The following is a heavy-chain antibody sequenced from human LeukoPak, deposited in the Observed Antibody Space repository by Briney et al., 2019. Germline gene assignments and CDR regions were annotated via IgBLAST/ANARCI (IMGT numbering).Heavy chain of an antibody. J-gene: IGHJ5*02. Sequence: SETLSLTCTVSGGSISSYYWSWIRQPPGKGLEWIGYIYYSGSTNYNPSHKSRVTISVDTSKNQFSLKLSSVTAADTAVYYCARDRRMVAAADGFDPWGQGTLVTVSS. CDR2: IYYSGST. D-gene: IGHD6-13*01. CDR3: ARDRRMVAAADGFDP. CDR1: GGSISSYY. V-gene: IGHV4-59*01.